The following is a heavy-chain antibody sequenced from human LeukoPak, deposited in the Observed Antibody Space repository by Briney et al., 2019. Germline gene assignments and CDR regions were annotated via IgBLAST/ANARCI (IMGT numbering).Heavy chain of an antibody. D-gene: IGHD6-6*01. J-gene: IGHJ4*02. CDR1: GGAISISSHY. V-gene: IGHV4-39*07. Sequence: ASETLSLTCTVSGGAISISSHYWGWIRQPPGKGLEWIGSIYHSGSTVYNPSLKSRVTISLDTSKNQFSLKLTSVTAADTDVYYCARRVLSSSSGFDYWGQGTLVAVSS. CDR3: ARRVLSSSSGFDY. CDR2: IYHSGST.